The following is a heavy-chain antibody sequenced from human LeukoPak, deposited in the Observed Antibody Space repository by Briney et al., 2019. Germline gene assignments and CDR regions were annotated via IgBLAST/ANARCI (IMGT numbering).Heavy chain of an antibody. J-gene: IGHJ6*02. CDR2: ISHSGST. CDR1: GGSVSSGGYP. Sequence: SQTLSLTCAVSGGSVSSGGYPWSWIRQPPGKGLEWIGYISHSGSTHYNPPLKSRVTISVDTSKNQFSLKLSSVTAADTAVYYCARGTIFGVVMHSYGMDVWGQGTTVTVSS. D-gene: IGHD3-3*01. CDR3: ARGTIFGVVMHSYGMDV. V-gene: IGHV4-30-2*01.